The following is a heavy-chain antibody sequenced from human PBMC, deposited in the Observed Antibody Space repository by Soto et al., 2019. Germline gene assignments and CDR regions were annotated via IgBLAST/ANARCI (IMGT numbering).Heavy chain of an antibody. V-gene: IGHV4-59*01. CDR3: ARDRYYYDSSGSGFDI. CDR2: IYYSGST. J-gene: IGHJ3*02. D-gene: IGHD3-22*01. Sequence: PSETLSLTCTVSGGSISSYYWSWIRQPPGKGLEWIGYIYYSGSTNYNPSLTSRVTISVDTSKNQFSLKLSSVTAADTDVYYCARDRYYYDSSGSGFDIWGQGTMVTVSS. CDR1: GGSISSYY.